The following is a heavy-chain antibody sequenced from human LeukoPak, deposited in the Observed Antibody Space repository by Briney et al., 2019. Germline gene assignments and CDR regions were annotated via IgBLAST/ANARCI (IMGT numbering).Heavy chain of an antibody. CDR3: ARASKGVAGSLHFDY. CDR2: IYYSGST. J-gene: IGHJ4*02. CDR1: GGSISSYY. Sequence: SETLSLTCTVSGGSISSYYWSWIRQPPGKGLEWIGYIYYSGSTNYNPSLKSRVTISVDTSKNQFSLKLSSVTAADTAVYYCARASKGVAGSLHFDYWGQGTLVTVSS. V-gene: IGHV4-59*01. D-gene: IGHD6-19*01.